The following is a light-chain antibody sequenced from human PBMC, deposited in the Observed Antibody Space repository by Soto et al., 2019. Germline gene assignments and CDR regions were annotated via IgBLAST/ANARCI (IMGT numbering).Light chain of an antibody. CDR3: QQRSNWPPLYT. CDR2: DAS. CDR1: QSVSSY. V-gene: IGKV3-11*01. J-gene: IGKJ2*01. Sequence: EIVLTQSPATLSSSPGERATLSCRASQSVSSYLAWYQQKPGQAPRLLIYDASNRATGIPARFSGSGSGTDFPLTISSLEPEDFAVYYCQQRSNWPPLYTFGQGTKLEIK.